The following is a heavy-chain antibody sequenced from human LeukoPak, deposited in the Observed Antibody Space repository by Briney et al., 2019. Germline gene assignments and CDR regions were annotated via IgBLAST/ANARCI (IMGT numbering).Heavy chain of an antibody. D-gene: IGHD5-12*01. CDR2: IRGSGGST. CDR3: AKGVVATIDGWFDP. Sequence: GSLRLSCAASGFTFSSYAMSWVRQAPGKGLEWVSAIRGSGGSTYYADSVKGRFTISRDNSKNTLYLQMNSLRAEDTAVYYCAKGVVATIDGWFDPWGQGTLVTVSS. CDR1: GFTFSSYA. V-gene: IGHV3-23*01. J-gene: IGHJ5*02.